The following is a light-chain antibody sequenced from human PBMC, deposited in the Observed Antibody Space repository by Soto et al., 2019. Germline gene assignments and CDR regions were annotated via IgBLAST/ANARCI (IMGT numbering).Light chain of an antibody. CDR2: LEGSGSY. Sequence: QPVLTQSSSASASLGSSVKLTCTLSSGHSSYIIAWHQQQPGKAPRYLMKLEGSGSYNKGSGVPDRFSGSSSGADRYLTISNLQSEDEADYYCETWDSNTHTGVFGGGTKVTVL. CDR1: SGHSSYI. V-gene: IGLV4-60*03. J-gene: IGLJ2*01. CDR3: ETWDSNTHTGV.